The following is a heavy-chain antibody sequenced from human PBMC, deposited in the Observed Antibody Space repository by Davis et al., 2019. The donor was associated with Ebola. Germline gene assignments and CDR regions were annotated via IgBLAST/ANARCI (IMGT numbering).Heavy chain of an antibody. CDR3: ARLDYDFWSGYYADNWFDP. Sequence: MPGGSLRLSCTVSGGSISSYYWSWIRQPPGKGLEWIGYIYYSGSTNYNPSLKSRVTISVDTSKNQFSLKLSSVTAADTAVYYCARLDYDFWSGYYADNWFDPWGQGTLVTVSS. CDR1: GGSISSYY. CDR2: IYYSGST. V-gene: IGHV4-59*01. D-gene: IGHD3-3*01. J-gene: IGHJ5*02.